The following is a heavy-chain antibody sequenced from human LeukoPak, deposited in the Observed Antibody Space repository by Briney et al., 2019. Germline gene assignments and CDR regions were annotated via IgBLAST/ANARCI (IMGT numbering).Heavy chain of an antibody. CDR2: IYYSGST. J-gene: IGHJ6*03. CDR3: ARTIHGSGYYYYYMDV. CDR1: GGSISSTNYY. D-gene: IGHD3-3*01. V-gene: IGHV4-39*07. Sequence: SETLSLTCTVSGGSISSTNYYWGWIRQPPGKGLEWIGSIYYSGSTYYNPSLKSRLTISLDTSKNQFSLRLSSVTAADTAVYYCARTIHGSGYYYYYMDVWGKGTTVTVSS.